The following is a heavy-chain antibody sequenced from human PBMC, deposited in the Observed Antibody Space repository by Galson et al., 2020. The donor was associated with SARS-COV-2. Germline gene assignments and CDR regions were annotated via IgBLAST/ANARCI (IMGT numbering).Heavy chain of an antibody. Sequence: TGGSLRLSCAASGFTLSDHYIDWVRQAPGKGLEWVALISHDGSKIYYVDSVKGRFTISRDNSKNTMYLQMNSLRAEDTAVYYCSRRREFAGLGAKGESYYYNLGMDVWCQGTTVTVSS. CDR3: SRRREFAGLGAKGESYYYNLGMDV. CDR2: ISHDGSKI. D-gene: IGHD3-10*01. V-gene: IGHV3-30*03. J-gene: IGHJ6*02. CDR1: GFTLSDHY.